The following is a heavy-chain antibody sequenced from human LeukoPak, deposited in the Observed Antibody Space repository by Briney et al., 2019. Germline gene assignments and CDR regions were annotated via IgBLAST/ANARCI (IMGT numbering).Heavy chain of an antibody. CDR3: ASDLGGHDDF. D-gene: IGHD4-23*01. CDR1: GFTFSRYW. Sequence: PGGSLRPSCAASGFTFSRYWMHWVRQAPGKGLVWVSRMNTDGSRTDYADSVKGRFTISRDNAKNTLYLQMNSLGVEDTAVYSCASDLGGHDDFWGQGILVTVSS. CDR2: MNTDGSRT. V-gene: IGHV3-74*01. J-gene: IGHJ4*02.